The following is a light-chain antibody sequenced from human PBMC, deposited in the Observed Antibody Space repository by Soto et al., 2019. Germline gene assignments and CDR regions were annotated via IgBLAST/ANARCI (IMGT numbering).Light chain of an antibody. Sequence: DIQMTQSPSTLSASVGDRVTITCRANQSISTWLAWYQQEPGKAPKLLIYKASHLDSGVPSRFSGSGSGTEFTLTISSLQPDDFATYYCQQYKSYSRTFGQGTKVEIK. J-gene: IGKJ1*01. V-gene: IGKV1-5*03. CDR2: KAS. CDR3: QQYKSYSRT. CDR1: QSISTW.